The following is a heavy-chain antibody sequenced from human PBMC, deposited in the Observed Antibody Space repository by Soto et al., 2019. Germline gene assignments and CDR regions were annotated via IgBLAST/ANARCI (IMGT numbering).Heavy chain of an antibody. Sequence: SETLSLTCTVSGGSISSYYWSWIRQPPGKGLEWIGYIYYSGSTNYNPSLKSRVTISVDTSKNQFSLKLGSVTAADTAVYYCARLGGSARLTGGSAWFDPWGQGTLVTVSS. CDR3: ARLGGSARLTGGSAWFDP. J-gene: IGHJ5*02. CDR1: GGSISSYY. D-gene: IGHD7-27*01. CDR2: IYYSGST. V-gene: IGHV4-59*01.